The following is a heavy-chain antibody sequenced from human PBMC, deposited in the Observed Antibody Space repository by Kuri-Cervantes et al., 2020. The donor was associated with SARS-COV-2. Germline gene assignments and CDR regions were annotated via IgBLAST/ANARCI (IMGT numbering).Heavy chain of an antibody. CDR3: ARDPTNPGSDYYYYGMDV. V-gene: IGHV1-46*01. CDR1: GYTFTSYG. Sequence: ASVKVSCKASGYTFTSYGISWVRQAPGQGLEWMGIINPSGGSTSYAQKLQGRVTMTRDTSTSTVYMELSSLRSEDTAVYYCARDPTNPGSDYYYYGMDVWGQGTTVTVSS. D-gene: IGHD5-12*01. CDR2: INPSGGST. J-gene: IGHJ6*02.